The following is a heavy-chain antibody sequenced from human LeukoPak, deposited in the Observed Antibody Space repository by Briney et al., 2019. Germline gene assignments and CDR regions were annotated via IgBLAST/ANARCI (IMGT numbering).Heavy chain of an antibody. CDR3: ARRYDFWSGLDY. J-gene: IGHJ4*02. V-gene: IGHV4-39*01. D-gene: IGHD3-3*01. CDR2: IYYSGST. Sequence: PSETLSLTCTVSGLSISSYIHYWVWLPQPPGKGLEWIGSIYYSGSTYYNPSLKSRVTISVDTSKNQFSLKLSSVTAADTAVYYCARRYDFWSGLDYWGQGTLVTVSS. CDR1: GLSISSYIHY.